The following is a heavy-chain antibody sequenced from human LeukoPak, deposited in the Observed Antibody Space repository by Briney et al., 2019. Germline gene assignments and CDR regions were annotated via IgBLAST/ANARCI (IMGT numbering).Heavy chain of an antibody. CDR2: INPNSGGT. D-gene: IGHD3-10*01. V-gene: IGHV1-2*02. Sequence: GASVKVSCKASGYSFTGYYMHWVRQAPGQGLEWMGWINPNSGGTKYAQKFQGRVTMTRDTSISTAYMELSRLRSDDTAVYYCARPCRFGELYEGLDIWGQGTMVTVSS. J-gene: IGHJ3*02. CDR1: GYSFTGYY. CDR3: ARPCRFGELYEGLDI.